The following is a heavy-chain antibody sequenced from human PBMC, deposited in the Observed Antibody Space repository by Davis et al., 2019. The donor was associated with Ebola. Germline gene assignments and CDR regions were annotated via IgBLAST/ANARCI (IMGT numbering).Heavy chain of an antibody. CDR1: GGSISSYY. J-gene: IGHJ4*02. CDR3: AREGRSGSYFSSFDY. CDR2: IYTSGST. D-gene: IGHD1-26*01. Sequence: PSETLSLTCTVSGGSISSYYWSWIRQPAGKGLEWIGRIYTSGSTNYNPSLKRRVTMSVDTSKNQFSLKLSSVTAADTAVYYCAREGRSGSYFSSFDYWGQGTLVTVSS. V-gene: IGHV4-4*07.